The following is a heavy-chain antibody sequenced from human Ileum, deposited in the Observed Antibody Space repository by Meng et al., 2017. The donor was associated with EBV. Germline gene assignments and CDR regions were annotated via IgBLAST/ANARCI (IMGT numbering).Heavy chain of an antibody. CDR2: SYHSASP. D-gene: IGHD6-19*01. CDR1: GGSRYSCSR. CDR3: ASFPAPGKQLLVTDY. V-gene: IGHV4-4*02. Sequence: LQQLVTAVGKLAGPVSFICAVSGGSRYSCSRESWARHRPATGREWIGESYHSASPTYTPSLTSSVTTSVDKTTNQFSLKPSSVPAAHTAVYYCASFPAPGKQLLVTDYWGQGTLVTVSS. J-gene: IGHJ4*02.